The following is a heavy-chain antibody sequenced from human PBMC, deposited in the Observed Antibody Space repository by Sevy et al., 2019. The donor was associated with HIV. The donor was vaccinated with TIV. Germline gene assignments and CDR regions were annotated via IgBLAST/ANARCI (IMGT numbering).Heavy chain of an antibody. CDR3: ATGVAAADNWFDP. J-gene: IGHJ5*02. D-gene: IGHD6-13*01. CDR2: IYYSGNT. CDR1: GGFISSYY. Sequence: SETLSLTCTVSGGFISSYYWNWIRQPPGKGLEWIDYIYYSGNTNYNPSHKSRVTISLDMSKNQFSLKLSSVTAADTAVYYCATGVAAADNWFDPWGQGTLVTVSS. V-gene: IGHV4-59*01.